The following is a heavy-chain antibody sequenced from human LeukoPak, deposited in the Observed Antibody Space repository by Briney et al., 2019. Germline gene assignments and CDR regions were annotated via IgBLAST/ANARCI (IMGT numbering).Heavy chain of an antibody. Sequence: GGSLRLSCAASGFTFSSYSMNWVRQAPGKGLEWVSYISSSSSTIYYADSVKGRFTISRDNAKNSLYLQMNSLRAEDTAVYYCARDLSIVVVTAILGYWGQGTLVTVSS. V-gene: IGHV3-48*01. CDR3: ARDLSIVVVTAILGY. CDR2: ISSSSSTI. CDR1: GFTFSSYS. J-gene: IGHJ4*02. D-gene: IGHD2-21*02.